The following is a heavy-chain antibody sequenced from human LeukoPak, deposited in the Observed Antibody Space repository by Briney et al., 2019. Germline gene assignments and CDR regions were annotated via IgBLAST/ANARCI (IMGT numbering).Heavy chain of an antibody. CDR2: IGTAGDT. Sequence: PGGSLRLSCAASGLTFSSYDMHWVRQATGKGLEWVSAIGTAGDTYYPGSVKGRFTISRENAKNSLYLQMNSLRAGDTAVYYCARALTVSIYRSGYYYYYGMDVWGQGTTVTVSS. CDR3: ARALTVSIYRSGYYYYYGMDV. J-gene: IGHJ6*02. D-gene: IGHD3-10*01. CDR1: GLTFSSYD. V-gene: IGHV3-13*01.